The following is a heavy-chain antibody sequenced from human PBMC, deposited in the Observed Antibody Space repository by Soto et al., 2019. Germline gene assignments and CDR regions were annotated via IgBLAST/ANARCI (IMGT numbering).Heavy chain of an antibody. J-gene: IGHJ4*02. CDR1: GFTFDDYA. D-gene: IGHD3-3*01. CDR2: ISWNVGSI. Sequence: EVQLVESGGGLVQPGRSLRLSCAASGFTFDDYAMHWVRQAPGRGLEWVSGISWNVGSIAYADSVKGRFTISRDNAKNSLDLQMNSLRAEDTALYYCPKGVAGWYYFDYWGQGTLVTVSS. V-gene: IGHV3-9*01. CDR3: PKGVAGWYYFDY.